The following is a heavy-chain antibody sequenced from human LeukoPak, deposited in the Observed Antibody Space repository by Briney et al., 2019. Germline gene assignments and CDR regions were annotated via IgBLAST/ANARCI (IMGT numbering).Heavy chain of an antibody. CDR1: GFTFSRYW. D-gene: IGHD3-10*02. CDR3: TRDSQDSYVYYMVV. J-gene: IGHJ6*03. CDR2: INQDGSVK. V-gene: IGHV3-7*01. Sequence: GGYLRRSCAVSGFTFSRYWMSWVRQAPGKGPERVANINQDGSVKYYVDSVKGRFTISRDSATNSLYLQMNSLRAEDTAVYYCTRDSQDSYVYYMVVWGKGTRSPSP.